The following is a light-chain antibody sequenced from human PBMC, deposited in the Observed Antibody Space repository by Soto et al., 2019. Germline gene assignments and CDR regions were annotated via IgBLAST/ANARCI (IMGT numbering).Light chain of an antibody. Sequence: EIVMTQSPATLSVSPGERATLSCRASQSVSSNLAWYQQKPGQAPRLLIYGASTRATGIPARFSGSGSGTEFTLTISSLQSKDFAVYYCQQYNNWSPLTFGQGTRLEIK. J-gene: IGKJ5*01. CDR2: GAS. CDR1: QSVSSN. CDR3: QQYNNWSPLT. V-gene: IGKV3-15*01.